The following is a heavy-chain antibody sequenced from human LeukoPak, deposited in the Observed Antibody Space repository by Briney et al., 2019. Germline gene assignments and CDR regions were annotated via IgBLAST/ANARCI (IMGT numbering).Heavy chain of an antibody. D-gene: IGHD3-22*01. CDR2: ISSSSSSTI. CDR3: ATPDYYDSSGNYFDY. CDR1: GFTFSSYS. J-gene: IGHJ4*02. V-gene: IGHV3-48*01. Sequence: PGGSLRLSCAASGFTFSSYSMNWVRQAPGKGLEWVSYISSSSSSTIYYADSVKGRFTISRDNAKNSLYLQMNSLRAEDTAVYYCATPDYYDSSGNYFDYWGQGTLVTVSS.